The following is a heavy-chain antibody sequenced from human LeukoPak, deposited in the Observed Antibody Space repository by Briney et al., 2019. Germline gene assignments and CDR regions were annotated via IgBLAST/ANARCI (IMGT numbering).Heavy chain of an antibody. CDR2: IYHSGST. CDR1: GGSISSSNW. CDR3: ASLCVGYDLGVSSFDY. D-gene: IGHD5-12*01. J-gene: IGHJ4*02. V-gene: IGHV4-4*02. Sequence: SGTLSLTCAVSGGSISSSNWWSWVRQPPGKGLEWIGEIYHSGSTNYNPSLKSRVTISVDKSKNQFSLKLSSVTAADTAVYYCASLCVGYDLGVSSFDYWGQGTLVTVSS.